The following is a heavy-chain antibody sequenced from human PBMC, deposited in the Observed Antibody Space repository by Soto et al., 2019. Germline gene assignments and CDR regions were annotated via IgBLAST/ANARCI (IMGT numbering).Heavy chain of an antibody. Sequence: EVQLLESGGGLVQPGGSLRLSCTASAFTFRSYDMSWVRQAPGKGLAWVSTIRGSGGSKWFADSVKGRFTISRDNSKNMVYLQMNSLRVEDTAIYYCAKARGSGSDYHYYYGMDIWGQGTTVTVSS. J-gene: IGHJ6*02. CDR2: IRGSGGSK. D-gene: IGHD3-10*01. CDR1: AFTFRSYD. CDR3: AKARGSGSDYHYYYGMDI. V-gene: IGHV3-23*01.